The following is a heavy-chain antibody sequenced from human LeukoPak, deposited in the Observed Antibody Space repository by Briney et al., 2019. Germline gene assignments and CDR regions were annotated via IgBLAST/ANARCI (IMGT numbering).Heavy chain of an antibody. D-gene: IGHD6-19*01. CDR2: INPNSGGT. Sequence: ASVKVSCKASGYTFTSYGISWVRQAPGQGLEWMGWINPNSGGTNYAQKFQGWVTMTRDTSISTAYMELSRLRSDDTAVYYCARVRDGSGWSPFDYWGQGTLVTVSS. CDR3: ARVRDGSGWSPFDY. J-gene: IGHJ4*02. CDR1: GYTFTSYG. V-gene: IGHV1-2*04.